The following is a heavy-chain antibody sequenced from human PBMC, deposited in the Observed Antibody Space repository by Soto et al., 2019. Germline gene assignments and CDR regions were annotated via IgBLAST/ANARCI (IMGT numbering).Heavy chain of an antibody. CDR1: GYTFSSYA. CDR3: ARDTGDGTFDF. V-gene: IGHV1-3*01. Sequence: QVHLVQSGAEVRKPGASVKVSCKASGYTFSSYAMHWVRQAPGQRLEWMGWINAGYGNTKSSQKFQHRVTISRDTSASTAYMELTSLRSEDTAVYYCARDTGDGTFDFWGQGNLVTVSS. CDR2: INAGYGNT. J-gene: IGHJ4*02. D-gene: IGHD7-27*01.